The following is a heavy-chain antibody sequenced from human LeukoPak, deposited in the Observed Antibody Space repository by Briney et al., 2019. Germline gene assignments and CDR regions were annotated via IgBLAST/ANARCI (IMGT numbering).Heavy chain of an antibody. CDR1: GFTFSSYG. CDR3: AKDLVAVVPYSSGWPPGATDD. CDR2: IRYDGSNK. D-gene: IGHD6-19*01. J-gene: IGHJ4*02. V-gene: IGHV3-30*02. Sequence: GGSLRLSCAASGFTFSSYGMHWVRQAPGKGLEWVAFIRYDGSNKYYADSVKGRFTISRDNSKNTLYLQMKSLRAEDTAVYYCAKDLVAVVPYSSGWPPGATDDWGQGTLVTVSS.